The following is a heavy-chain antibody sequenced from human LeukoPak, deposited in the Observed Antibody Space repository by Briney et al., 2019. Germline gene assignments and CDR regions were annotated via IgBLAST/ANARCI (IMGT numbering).Heavy chain of an antibody. J-gene: IGHJ3*02. CDR1: GFTFSSYS. V-gene: IGHV3-21*01. CDR2: ISSSSSYI. CDR3: ARDRSGYRFFDI. Sequence: GGSLRLSCAASGFTFSSYSMNWVRQAPGKGLEWVSSISSSSSYIYYADSVKGRSTISRDNAKNSLYLQMNSLRAEDTAVYYCARDRSGYRFFDIWGQGTMVTVSS. D-gene: IGHD5-18*01.